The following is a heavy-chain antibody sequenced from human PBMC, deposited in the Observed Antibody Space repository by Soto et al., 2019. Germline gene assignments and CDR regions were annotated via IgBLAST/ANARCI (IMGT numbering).Heavy chain of an antibody. Sequence: SVKVSCKASGGTFSGYAISWVRQAPGQGLEWMGGIIPIFGTANYAQKFQGRVTITADESTSTAYMELSSLRSEDTAVYYCARDRDVVRPRERRYCSSTSCYGGRSYGMDVWGQGTTVTVS. V-gene: IGHV1-69*13. CDR3: ARDRDVVRPRERRYCSSTSCYGGRSYGMDV. D-gene: IGHD2-2*01. CDR1: GGTFSGYA. CDR2: IIPIFGTA. J-gene: IGHJ6*02.